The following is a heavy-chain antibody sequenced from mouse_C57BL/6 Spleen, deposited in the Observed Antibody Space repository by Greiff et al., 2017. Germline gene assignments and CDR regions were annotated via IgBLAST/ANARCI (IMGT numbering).Heavy chain of an antibody. CDR2: IWSGGST. D-gene: IGHD2-4*01. CDR3: ARNRYDYDPPWFAY. CDR1: GFSLTRYG. Sequence: VQLQESGPGLVLPSQSLSITCTVPGFSLTRYGVHLVRQSPGKGLEWLGVIWSGGSTDYTAAFISRLSISKENSKSQVFFKMNSLQADDTAIYYCARNRYDYDPPWFAYWGQETLATGSA. V-gene: IGHV2-2*01. J-gene: IGHJ3*01.